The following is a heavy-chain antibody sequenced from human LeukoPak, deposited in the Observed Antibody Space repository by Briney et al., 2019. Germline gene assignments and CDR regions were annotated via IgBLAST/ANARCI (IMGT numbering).Heavy chain of an antibody. V-gene: IGHV4-39*01. J-gene: IGHJ4*02. Sequence: SETLSLTCTVSGGSISGSNYYWGWIRQPPGKGLEWIGSIYYSGTTYYNPSLKSRVTISVDTSKNQFSLEVTSMTAADTAVYYCARHSSAARPNFDCWGQGTLVTVSS. CDR1: GGSISGSNYY. CDR3: ARHSSAARPNFDC. CDR2: IYYSGTT. D-gene: IGHD6-6*01.